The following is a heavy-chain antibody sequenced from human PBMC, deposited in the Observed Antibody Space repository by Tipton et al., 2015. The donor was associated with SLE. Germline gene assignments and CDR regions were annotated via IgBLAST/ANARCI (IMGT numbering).Heavy chain of an antibody. J-gene: IGHJ2*01. CDR2: IDHSGRT. Sequence: TLSLTCDVSGATISRSINYWGWIRQAPGKGLEWIGEIDHSGRTKYNPSFKSRVTISLDTSKNQFSLNLTSVTAADTSVYYCTRLKETIRGSHFVWYFDLWGRGTLVAVSS. D-gene: IGHD3-10*01. V-gene: IGHV4-39*01. CDR3: TRLKETIRGSHFVWYFDL. CDR1: GATISRSINY.